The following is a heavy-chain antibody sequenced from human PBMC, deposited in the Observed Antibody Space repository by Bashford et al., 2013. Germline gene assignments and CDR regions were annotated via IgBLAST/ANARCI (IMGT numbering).Heavy chain of an antibody. J-gene: IGHJ4*02. CDR2: IYPGNSET. D-gene: IGHD2-21*02. CDR3: ARPSRYCGRDCYPRGEFDY. V-gene: IGHV5-51*01. Sequence: GESLKISCKTSGYLFSGYWIGWVRQMPGKGLEWMGLIYPGNSETTYSPSFQGQVTISADTSITTAYLQWRSLNSSDTAMYYCARPSRYCGRDCYPRGEFDYWGQGTRVTVSS. CDR1: GYLFSGYW.